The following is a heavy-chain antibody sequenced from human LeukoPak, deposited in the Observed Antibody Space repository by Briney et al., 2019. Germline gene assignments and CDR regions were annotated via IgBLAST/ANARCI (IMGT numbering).Heavy chain of an antibody. CDR1: GGSISSGSYY. J-gene: IGHJ5*02. D-gene: IGHD2/OR15-2a*01. Sequence: TSETLSLTCTVSGGSISSGSYYWSWIRQPAGKGLEWIGYIYYSGTTNYNPSLKSRVTISVDTSKNQFSLKLSSVTTADTAVYYCARGFTLFDPWGQGTLVTVSS. CDR2: IYYSGTT. CDR3: ARGFTLFDP. V-gene: IGHV4-61*10.